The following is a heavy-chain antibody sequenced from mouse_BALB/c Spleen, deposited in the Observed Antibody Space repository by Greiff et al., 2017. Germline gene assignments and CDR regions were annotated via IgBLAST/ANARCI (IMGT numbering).Heavy chain of an antibody. CDR3: ARTGTYYFDY. V-gene: IGHV1S56*01. D-gene: IGHD4-1*01. CDR2: IYPGNVNT. CDR1: GYTFTSYY. J-gene: IGHJ2*01. Sequence: VQLKQSGPELVKPGASVRISCKASGYTFTSYYIHWVKQRPGQGLEWIGWIYPGNVNTKYNEKFKGKATLTADKSSSTAYMQLSSLTSEDSAVYFCARTGTYYFDYWGQGTTLTVSS.